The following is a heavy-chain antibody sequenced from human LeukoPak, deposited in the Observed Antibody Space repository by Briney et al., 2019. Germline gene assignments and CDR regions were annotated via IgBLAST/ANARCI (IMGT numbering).Heavy chain of an antibody. Sequence: ASVKVSCKASGYTFTGYYMHWVRQAPGQGLEWMGWVNPNSGGTNYAQKFQGRVTMTRDTSISTAYMELSRLRSDDTAVYYCARGPGNYYYYMDVWGKGTTVTVSS. CDR2: VNPNSGGT. CDR1: GYTFTGYY. CDR3: ARGPGNYYYYMDV. V-gene: IGHV1-2*02. J-gene: IGHJ6*03.